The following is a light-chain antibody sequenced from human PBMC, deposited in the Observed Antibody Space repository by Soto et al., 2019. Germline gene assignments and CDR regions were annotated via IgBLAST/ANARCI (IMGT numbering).Light chain of an antibody. CDR2: GAS. J-gene: IGKJ3*01. Sequence: EIVMTQSPSPLSVSPGERASLSCRASQSVSTTLAWYRQKPGQAPSLLIYGASITVTGIPASFSGSGSGTGFTLTINVLQSEDFAVYYCQQYNNWTYFNFGPLPTVDIK. CDR3: QQYNNWTYFN. V-gene: IGKV3D-15*03. CDR1: QSVSTT.